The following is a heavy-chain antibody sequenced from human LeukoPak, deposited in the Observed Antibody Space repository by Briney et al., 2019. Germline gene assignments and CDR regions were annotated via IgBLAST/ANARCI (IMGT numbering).Heavy chain of an antibody. J-gene: IGHJ5*02. CDR1: GYTFTSYD. CDR2: MNPNSGNT. V-gene: IGHV1-8*03. CDR3: ARGGQPVDYYDSSGYCPDFDP. Sequence: ASVKVSCKASGYTFTSYDINWVRQATGQGLEWMGRMNPNSGNTSYAQKFQGRVTITTNTSTSTAYMELSSLRSEDTAVYYCARGGQPVDYYDSSGYCPDFDPWGQGTLVTVSS. D-gene: IGHD3-22*01.